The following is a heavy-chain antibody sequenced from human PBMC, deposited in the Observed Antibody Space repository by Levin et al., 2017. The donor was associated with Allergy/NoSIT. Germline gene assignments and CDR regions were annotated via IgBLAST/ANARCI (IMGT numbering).Heavy chain of an antibody. V-gene: IGHV3-30*03. D-gene: IGHD6-19*01. CDR1: GFTFTSYG. Sequence: GESLKISCAASGFTFTSYGMHWVRQAPGKGLEWVAVISYDGNNKYYADSVKGRFTISRDNSKNTLYVQMNSLRAEDTAVYYCARDRHSSGWYPGDYWGQGTLVTVSS. CDR2: ISYDGNNK. J-gene: IGHJ4*02. CDR3: ARDRHSSGWYPGDY.